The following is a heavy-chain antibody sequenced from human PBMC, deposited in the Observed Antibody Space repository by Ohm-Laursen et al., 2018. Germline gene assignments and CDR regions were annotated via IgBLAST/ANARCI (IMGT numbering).Heavy chain of an antibody. J-gene: IGHJ4*02. CDR3: ATGGSSIHPPT. CDR1: GFTFSSYW. V-gene: IGHV3-7*01. CDR2: IKEDGSDK. Sequence: SLRLSCTAFGFTFSSYWMSWVRQAPGKGLEWVANIKEDGSDKYYVDSVKGRFTIARDDAQNSLHLQMDSLRAEDTAVYYCATGGSSIHPPTWGQGALVTVSS. D-gene: IGHD3-3*02.